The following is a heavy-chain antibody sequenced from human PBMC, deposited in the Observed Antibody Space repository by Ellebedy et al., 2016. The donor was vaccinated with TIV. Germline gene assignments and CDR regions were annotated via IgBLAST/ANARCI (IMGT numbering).Heavy chain of an antibody. Sequence: GESLKISXAASGFSFSDYYIGWIRQAPGKGLECVSYITHSGSPTYYADSVKGRFTISSDNAMNVLYVQMNSLRAEDTAVYYCARGRTGDYWGQGTLVTVSS. V-gene: IGHV3-11*04. CDR2: ITHSGSPT. J-gene: IGHJ4*02. D-gene: IGHD1-14*01. CDR3: ARGRTGDY. CDR1: GFSFSDYY.